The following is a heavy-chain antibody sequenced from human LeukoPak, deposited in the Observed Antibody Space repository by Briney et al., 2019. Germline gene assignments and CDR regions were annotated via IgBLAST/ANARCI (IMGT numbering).Heavy chain of an antibody. Sequence: AGGSLRLSCAASGFTVSSNYMSWVRQAPGKGLEWVSIIYSGGSTFHADSVKGRFTISRDNSKNTLYLQMNSLRAEDTAVYYSARDQRTGDYWYFDLWGRGTLVTVSS. J-gene: IGHJ2*01. CDR2: IYSGGST. D-gene: IGHD7-27*01. V-gene: IGHV3-53*01. CDR3: ARDQRTGDYWYFDL. CDR1: GFTVSSNY.